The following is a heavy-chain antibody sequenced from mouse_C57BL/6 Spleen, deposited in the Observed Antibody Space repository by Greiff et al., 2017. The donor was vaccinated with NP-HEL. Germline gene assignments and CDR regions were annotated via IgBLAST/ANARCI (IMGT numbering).Heavy chain of an antibody. CDR1: GFTFSSYA. J-gene: IGHJ3*01. D-gene: IGHD2-5*01. CDR2: ISDGGSYT. CDR3: ARGGGGSNYVGFAY. V-gene: IGHV5-4*01. Sequence: DVHLVESGGGLVKPGGSLKLSCAASGFTFSSYAMSWVRQTPEKRLEWVATISDGGSYTYYPANVKGRFTISRDNAKNNLYLQMSHLKSEDTAMYYCARGGGGSNYVGFAYWGQGTLVTVSA.